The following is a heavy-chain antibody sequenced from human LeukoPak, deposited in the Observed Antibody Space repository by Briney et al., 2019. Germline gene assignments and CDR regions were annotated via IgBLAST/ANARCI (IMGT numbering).Heavy chain of an antibody. Sequence: PGRSLRLSCTASGFTFGDYAMSWVRQAPGKGLEWVGFIRSKAYGGTTEYAASVKGRFTISRDDSKSIAYLQMNSLKTEDTAVYYCTRVGILTGYYLYYFDYWGQGTLVTVSS. CDR3: TRVGILTGYYLYYFDY. J-gene: IGHJ4*02. D-gene: IGHD3-9*01. CDR1: GFTFGDYA. CDR2: IRSKAYGGTT. V-gene: IGHV3-49*04.